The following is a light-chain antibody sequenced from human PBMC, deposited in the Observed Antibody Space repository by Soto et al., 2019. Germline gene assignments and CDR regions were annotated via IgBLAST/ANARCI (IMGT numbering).Light chain of an antibody. J-gene: IGKJ2*01. CDR3: QQYGRSPPFT. CDR2: GAS. V-gene: IGKV3-20*01. CDR1: QSVSSAY. Sequence: IVLTQSPGTLSLSPGERATLSCRASQSVSSAYLAWYQHKPGQAPRLLIYGASNRATGIPDRFSGSGSGTDFTLTISRLEPEDFAVYFCQQYGRSPPFTFGQGTKVDIK.